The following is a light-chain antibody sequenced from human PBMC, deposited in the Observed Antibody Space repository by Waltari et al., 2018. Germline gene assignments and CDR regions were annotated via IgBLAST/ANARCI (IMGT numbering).Light chain of an antibody. CDR3: CSYAGSSTYV. Sequence: QSALTQPASVSGSPGQSITISCTGPSSDLGPYNLVSWYQQHPGKAPKLIIYEGSKRPSGVSHRFSGSKSGNTASLTISGLQAEDEADYYCCSYAGSSTYVFGTGTKVTVL. J-gene: IGLJ1*01. CDR1: SSDLGPYNL. V-gene: IGLV2-23*01. CDR2: EGS.